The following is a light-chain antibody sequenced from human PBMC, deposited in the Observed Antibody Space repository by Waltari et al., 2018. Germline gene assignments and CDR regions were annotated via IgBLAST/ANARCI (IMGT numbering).Light chain of an antibody. Sequence: DIVMTQSPATLSVSPGETATLSCRASQSVVTNVAWYQQKPGQAPRLLIYRASTRATGIPARFSGSGSGTEFTLSISSLQSEDFAVYYCQQYNNWLTWTFGQGTKVEIK. J-gene: IGKJ1*01. CDR3: QQYNNWLTWT. CDR1: QSVVTN. CDR2: RAS. V-gene: IGKV3-15*01.